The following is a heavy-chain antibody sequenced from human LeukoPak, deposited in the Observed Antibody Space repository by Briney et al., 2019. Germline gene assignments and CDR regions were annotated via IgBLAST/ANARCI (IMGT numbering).Heavy chain of an antibody. J-gene: IGHJ4*02. CDR2: ISYDGSNK. D-gene: IGHD5-24*01. Sequence: GGSLRLSCAASGFTFSSYAMHWVRQAPGKGLEWVAVISYDGSNKYYADSVKGRFTISRDNAKNSLYLQMNSLRAEDTAVYYCARGGYIEMATSHDYWGQGTLVTVSS. CDR1: GFTFSSYA. V-gene: IGHV3-30*04. CDR3: ARGGYIEMATSHDY.